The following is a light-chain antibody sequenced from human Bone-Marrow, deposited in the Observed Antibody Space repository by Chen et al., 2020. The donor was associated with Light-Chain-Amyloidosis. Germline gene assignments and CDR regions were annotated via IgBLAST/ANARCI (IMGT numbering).Light chain of an antibody. J-gene: IGKJ1*01. CDR1: QDINIW. CDR2: QAS. Sequence: DIQMTQSPSTLSASVGDRVTITCRASQDINIWLAWYQQKPGQVPSLLIYQASSLESGVPSRFGGSGSGTEFTLTINSLQPDDFATYYCQQYITSWTFGPGTKVEI. V-gene: IGKV1-5*03. CDR3: QQYITSWT.